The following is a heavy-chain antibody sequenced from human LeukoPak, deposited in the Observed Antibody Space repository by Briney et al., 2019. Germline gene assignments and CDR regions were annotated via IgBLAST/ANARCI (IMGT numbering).Heavy chain of an antibody. CDR2: VSGSGDST. V-gene: IGHV3-23*01. Sequence: GGSLRLSCAASGFTFSSYAMSWVRQAPGKGLEWVSTVSGSGDSTYYADSVKGRFTISRDNSKNTLYLQMNSLSAADTAVYYCAKERCSSTICSDDYWGQGTLVTVSS. J-gene: IGHJ4*02. CDR1: GFTFSSYA. D-gene: IGHD2-2*01. CDR3: AKERCSSTICSDDY.